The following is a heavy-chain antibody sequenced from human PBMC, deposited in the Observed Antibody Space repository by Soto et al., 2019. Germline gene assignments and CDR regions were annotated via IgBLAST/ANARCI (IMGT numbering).Heavy chain of an antibody. CDR1: GFTFSSYG. Sequence: QVQLVESGGGVVQPGRSLRLSCAASGFTFSSYGMHWVRQAPGKGLEWVAVISYDGSNKYYADSVKGRFTISRDNSKNTLYMQMNSLRAEDTAVYYCANLGICGQGTMVTVSS. CDR2: ISYDGSNK. D-gene: IGHD7-27*01. CDR3: ANLGI. V-gene: IGHV3-30*18. J-gene: IGHJ3*02.